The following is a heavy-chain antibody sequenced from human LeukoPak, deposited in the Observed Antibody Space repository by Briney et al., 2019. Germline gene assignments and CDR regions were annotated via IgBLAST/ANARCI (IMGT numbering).Heavy chain of an antibody. CDR1: GCTFSDYY. J-gene: IGHJ4*02. V-gene: IGHV3-11*05. CDR3: VRDWRELHLPKYTDY. Sequence: GGSLRLSCAASGCTFSDYYMTWIRQAPGKGLEWLSYISTGSTYTNYANSVKGRFTISRDNSKNTLYLQMNSLSDEDTAVYYCVRDWRELHLPKYTDYWGQGTLVTVSS. CDR2: ISTGSTYT. D-gene: IGHD1-26*01.